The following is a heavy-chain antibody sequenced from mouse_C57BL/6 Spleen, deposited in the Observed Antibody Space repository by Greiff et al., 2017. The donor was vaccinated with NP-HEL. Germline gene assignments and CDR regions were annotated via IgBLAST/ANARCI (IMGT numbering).Heavy chain of an antibody. CDR3: ARGGVTTGFDY. J-gene: IGHJ2*01. Sequence: VQLKQPGAELVKPGASVKLSCKASGYTYTSYWMHWVKQRPGRGLEWIGRIDPNSGGTKYNEKFKSKATLTVDKPSSTAYMQLSSLTSEDSAVYYCARGGVTTGFDYWGQGTTLTVSS. V-gene: IGHV1-72*01. D-gene: IGHD2-2*01. CDR2: IDPNSGGT. CDR1: GYTYTSYW.